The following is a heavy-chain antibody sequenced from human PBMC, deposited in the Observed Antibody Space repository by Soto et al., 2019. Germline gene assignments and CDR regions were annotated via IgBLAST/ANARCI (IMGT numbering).Heavy chain of an antibody. D-gene: IGHD4-17*01. J-gene: IGHJ6*02. Sequence: EVQLVESGGGLIQPGGSLRLSCAASGFTVSSNYMSWVRQAPGKGLEWVSVIYSGGSTYYADAVKGRFTISRDNSKTTLYLQMNSLRAEDTAVYYCARDLWDYGELFYGMDVWGQGTTVTVSS. CDR2: IYSGGST. CDR3: ARDLWDYGELFYGMDV. CDR1: GFTVSSNY. V-gene: IGHV3-53*01.